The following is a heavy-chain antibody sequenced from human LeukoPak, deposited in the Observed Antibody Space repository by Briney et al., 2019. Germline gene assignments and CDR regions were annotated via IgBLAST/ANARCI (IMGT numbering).Heavy chain of an antibody. D-gene: IGHD3-3*01. CDR2: IKQDGSEK. V-gene: IGHV3-7*01. J-gene: IGHJ4*02. CDR3: ARDFFLEWLLSGDY. CDR1: GFTFSSYW. Sequence: GRSLRLSCAASGFTFSSYWMRWVRQAPGKGLEWVANIKQDGSEKYYVDSVKGRFTISRDNAKNSLYLQMNSLRAEDTAVYYCARDFFLEWLLSGDYWGQGTLVTVSS.